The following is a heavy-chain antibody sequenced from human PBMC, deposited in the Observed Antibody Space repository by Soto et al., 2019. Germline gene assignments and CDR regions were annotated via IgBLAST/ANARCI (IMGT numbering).Heavy chain of an antibody. CDR2: IYYSGST. V-gene: IGHV4-30-4*01. CDR1: GGSISSGDYY. Sequence: SETLSLTCTVSGGSISSGDYYWSWIRQPPGKGLEWIGYIYYSGSTYYNPSLKGRVTISVDTSKNQFSLKLSSVTAADTAVYYCAGEDVLLWFGESGPFDYWGQGTLVTVSS. J-gene: IGHJ4*02. CDR3: AGEDVLLWFGESGPFDY. D-gene: IGHD3-10*01.